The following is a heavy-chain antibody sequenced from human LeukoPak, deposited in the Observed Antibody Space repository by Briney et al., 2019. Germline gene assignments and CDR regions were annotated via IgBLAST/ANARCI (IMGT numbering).Heavy chain of an antibody. J-gene: IGHJ5*02. D-gene: IGHD3-10*01. Sequence: PGGSLRLSCAASGFTVSSNYMSWVRQAPGKGLEWVSVIYSGGSTYYADSVKGRFTISRDNSKNTLYLQMNSLRAEDTAVYYCARAQRGSPNWFDPWGQGTLVTVSS. CDR2: IYSGGST. CDR1: GFTVSSNY. CDR3: ARAQRGSPNWFDP. V-gene: IGHV3-66*01.